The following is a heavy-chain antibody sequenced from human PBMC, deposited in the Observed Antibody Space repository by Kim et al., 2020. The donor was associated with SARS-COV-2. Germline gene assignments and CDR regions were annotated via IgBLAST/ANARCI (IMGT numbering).Heavy chain of an antibody. Sequence: ASVKVSCKASGYTFTSYYMHWVRQAPGQGLEWMGIINPSGGSTSYAQKFQGRVTMTRVTSTSTAYMELSSLRSEDTAVYYCARDSGGMPNFWSGYYVSYFDFWGQGTLVTVSS. CDR2: INPSGGST. J-gene: IGHJ4*02. CDR1: GYTFTSYY. CDR3: ARDSGGMPNFWSGYYVSYFDF. V-gene: IGHV1-46*01. D-gene: IGHD3-3*01.